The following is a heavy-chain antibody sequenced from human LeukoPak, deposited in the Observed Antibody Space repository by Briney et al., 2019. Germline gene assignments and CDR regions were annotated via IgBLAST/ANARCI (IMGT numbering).Heavy chain of an antibody. V-gene: IGHV1-18*01. CDR3: ARGPPHYYDSSGYMNY. D-gene: IGHD3-22*01. J-gene: IGHJ4*02. Sequence: ASVKVSCKAFGYTFTSYGISWVRQAPGQGLEWMGWISAYNGNTNYAQKLQGRVTMTTDTSTSTAYMELRSLRSDDTAVYYCARGPPHYYDSSGYMNYWGQGTLVTVSS. CDR1: GYTFTSYG. CDR2: ISAYNGNT.